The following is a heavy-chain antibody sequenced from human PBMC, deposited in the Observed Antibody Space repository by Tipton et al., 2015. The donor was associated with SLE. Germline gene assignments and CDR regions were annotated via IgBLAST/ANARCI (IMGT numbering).Heavy chain of an antibody. V-gene: IGHV4-38-2*01. CDR2: IYHSGST. J-gene: IGHJ4*02. CDR1: GYSISSGYY. D-gene: IGHD5-12*01. Sequence: TLSLTCAVSGYSISSGYYWGWIRQPPGKGLEWIGSIYHSGSTNYNPSLKSRVTISVDTSKNQFSLKLSSVTAADTAVYYCARGGYSGYDPSGSGSFDNWGQGTLVTVSS. CDR3: ARGGYSGYDPSGSGSFDN.